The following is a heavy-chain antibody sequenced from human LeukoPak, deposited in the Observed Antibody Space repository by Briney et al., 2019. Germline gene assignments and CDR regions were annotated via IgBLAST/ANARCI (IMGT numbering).Heavy chain of an antibody. CDR1: GYTFTAYY. Sequence: GASVKVSCKASGYTFTAYYIHWVRQAPGQGLEWMGWINPNSGGTNYAQKFQGRGTLTRDTSITTACMELNRLRSDDTAVYYCAKARGLYCSSTSCYDCDVWGKGTTVTVSS. CDR2: INPNSGGT. V-gene: IGHV1-2*02. D-gene: IGHD2-2*01. CDR3: AKARGLYCSSTSCYDCDV. J-gene: IGHJ6*04.